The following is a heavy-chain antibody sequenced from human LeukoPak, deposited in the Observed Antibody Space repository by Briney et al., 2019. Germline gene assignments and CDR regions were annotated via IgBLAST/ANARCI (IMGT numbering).Heavy chain of an antibody. J-gene: IGHJ5*02. CDR1: GGSFSGYY. Sequence: SETLSLTCAVYGGSFSGYYWSWIRQPPGKGLEWIGEINHSGSTNYNPSLKTRVTISVDTSKNQFSLKLSSVTAADTAVYYCVRGLSFDPWGQGTLVTVSS. CDR2: INHSGST. CDR3: VRGLSFDP. V-gene: IGHV4-34*01.